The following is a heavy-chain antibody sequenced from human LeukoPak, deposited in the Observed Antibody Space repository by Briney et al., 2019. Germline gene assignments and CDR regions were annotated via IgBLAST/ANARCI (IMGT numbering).Heavy chain of an antibody. Sequence: GGSLRLSCAASGFTFSSYAMSWVRQAPGKGLEWVSAISGSGGSTYYADSVKGRFTISRDNSKKTLHLQMNSLRAEDTAVYYCAKDVQRSYYDSSGYYQDYWGQGTLVTVSS. J-gene: IGHJ4*02. CDR1: GFTFSSYA. CDR2: ISGSGGST. V-gene: IGHV3-23*01. D-gene: IGHD3-22*01. CDR3: AKDVQRSYYDSSGYYQDY.